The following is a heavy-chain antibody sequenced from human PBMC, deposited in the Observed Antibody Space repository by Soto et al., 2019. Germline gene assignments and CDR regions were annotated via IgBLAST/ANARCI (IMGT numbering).Heavy chain of an antibody. CDR2: INPNSGGT. V-gene: IGHV1-2*04. CDR1: GYTFTGYY. J-gene: IGHJ4*02. Sequence: AAVKVSCKASGYTFTGYYMHWVRQAPGQGLEWMGWINPNSGGTNYAQKFQGWVTMTRDTSISTAYMELSRLRSDDTAVYYCATSRVSIAVAGETEYYFDYWCQGILVTVSS. D-gene: IGHD6-19*01. CDR3: ATSRVSIAVAGETEYYFDY.